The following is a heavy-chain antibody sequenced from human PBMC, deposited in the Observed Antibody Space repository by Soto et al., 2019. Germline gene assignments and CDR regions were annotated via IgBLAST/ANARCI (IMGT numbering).Heavy chain of an antibody. D-gene: IGHD2-15*01. J-gene: IGHJ6*02. CDR3: ARAGCDGGSCYTLVGLRYGMDV. CDR1: GFTFSSYA. CDR2: ISYGGSNK. Sequence: QVQLVESGGGVVQPGRSLRLSCADSGFTFSSYAMHWVRQAPGKGLEWVAVISYGGSNKYYADSVKGRFTISRDNSKNSLYLQMNCLRAEDTAVYYCARAGCDGGSCYTLVGLRYGMDVWGQGTTVTVSS. V-gene: IGHV3-30-3*01.